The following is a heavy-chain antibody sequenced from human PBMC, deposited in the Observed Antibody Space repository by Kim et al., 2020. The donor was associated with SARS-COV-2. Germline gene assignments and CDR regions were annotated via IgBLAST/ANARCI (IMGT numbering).Heavy chain of an antibody. Sequence: SETLSLTCTVSGGSITNYYWSWIRQPPGKGLEWIGYIFYSGSTNYNPSLKSRVTISVDTSKNQFSLELTSVTAADTAVYYCAREGGTGNTGDFDYWGQGT. J-gene: IGHJ4*02. CDR2: IFYSGST. D-gene: IGHD3-16*01. CDR1: GGSITNYY. CDR3: AREGGTGNTGDFDY. V-gene: IGHV4-59*01.